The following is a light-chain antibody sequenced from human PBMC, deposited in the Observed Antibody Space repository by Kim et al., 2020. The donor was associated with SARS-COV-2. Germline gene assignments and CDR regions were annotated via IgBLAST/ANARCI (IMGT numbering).Light chain of an antibody. CDR2: DVS. V-gene: IGLV2-11*01. Sequence: GQSCTISCTGTNGVVGVYNYVSWYQQHPGKAPKLMIYDVSKWPSGVPDRFSGSKSGNTASLTISGLQAEDEADYYCCSYAGSYTVVFGGGTQLTVL. CDR1: NGVVGVYNY. J-gene: IGLJ2*01. CDR3: CSYAGSYTVV.